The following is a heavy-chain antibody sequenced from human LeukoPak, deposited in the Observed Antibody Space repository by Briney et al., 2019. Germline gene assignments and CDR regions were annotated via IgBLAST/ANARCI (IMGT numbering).Heavy chain of an antibody. V-gene: IGHV3-30*18. CDR1: GFIFSRYG. Sequence: GGSLRLSCAASGFIFSRYGMHWVRQAPGKGLEWVAVISFDGKVQYYADSVKGRFTISRDNSKNTLYLQMYSLRAEDTAVYYCSKEVEMVAATGNDYWGQGTLVTVSS. J-gene: IGHJ4*02. CDR3: SKEVEMVAATGNDY. D-gene: IGHD2-15*01. CDR2: ISFDGKVQ.